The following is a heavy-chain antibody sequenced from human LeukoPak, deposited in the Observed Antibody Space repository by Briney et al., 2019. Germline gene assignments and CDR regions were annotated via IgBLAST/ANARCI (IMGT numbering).Heavy chain of an antibody. CDR2: IYYSGST. Sequence: PSETLSLTCTVSGGSISSGDYYWSWIRQPPGKGLEWIGYIYYSGSTYYNPSLKSRVTISVDTSKDQFSLKLSSVTAADTAVYYCARAMRGVVTIDYWGQGTLVTVSS. V-gene: IGHV4-30-4*08. J-gene: IGHJ4*02. CDR1: GGSISSGDYY. D-gene: IGHD3-3*01. CDR3: ARAMRGVVTIDY.